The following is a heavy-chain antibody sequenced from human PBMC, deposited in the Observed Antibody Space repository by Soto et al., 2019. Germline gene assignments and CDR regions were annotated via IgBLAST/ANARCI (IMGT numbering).Heavy chain of an antibody. V-gene: IGHV4-39*01. J-gene: IGHJ4*02. CDR1: GGSISSSSYY. CDR2: IYYSGST. Sequence: PSETLSLTCTVSGGSISSSSYYWGWIRQPPGKGLEWIGSIYYSGSTYYNPSLKSRVTISVDTSKNQFSLKLSSVTAADTAVYYCATVSSPWAYWGQGTLVTVSS. D-gene: IGHD6-6*01. CDR3: ATVSSPWAY.